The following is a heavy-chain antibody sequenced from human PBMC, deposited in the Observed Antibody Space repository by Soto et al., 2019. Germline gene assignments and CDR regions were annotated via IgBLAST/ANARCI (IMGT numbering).Heavy chain of an antibody. Sequence: EVKLVESGGGLVQPGGSLRLSCAASGFTFSSYSMNWVRQAPGKGLEWVSYISGSKSTIYYADSVKGRLTISRDNAKNSVYLQINSLRVEDTAVYYCARESSAYYGMDVWCQGTTVTVSS. CDR3: ARESSAYYGMDV. D-gene: IGHD3-10*01. J-gene: IGHJ6*01. V-gene: IGHV3-48*01. CDR2: ISGSKSTI. CDR1: GFTFSSYS.